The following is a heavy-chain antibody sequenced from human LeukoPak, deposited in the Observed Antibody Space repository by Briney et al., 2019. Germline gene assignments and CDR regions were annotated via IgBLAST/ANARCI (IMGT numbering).Heavy chain of an antibody. Sequence: GGSLRLSCAASGFTFSSYSMNWVRQAPGKGLEWVSSISSSSSYIYYTDSVKGRYTISRDNAKNSLYLQMNSLRAEDTAVYYCARDPTSYRYSDYWGQGTLVTVSS. CDR1: GFTFSSYS. J-gene: IGHJ4*02. V-gene: IGHV3-21*01. D-gene: IGHD3-16*02. CDR3: ARDPTSYRYSDY. CDR2: ISSSSSYI.